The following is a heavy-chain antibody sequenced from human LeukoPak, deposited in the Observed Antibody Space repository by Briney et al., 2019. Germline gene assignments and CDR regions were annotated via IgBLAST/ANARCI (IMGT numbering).Heavy chain of an antibody. J-gene: IGHJ5*02. CDR3: ARATMVRGVIIKNWFDP. CDR2: IYTSGNT. CDR1: GGSISSGGYY. D-gene: IGHD3-10*01. V-gene: IGHV4-61*02. Sequence: PSETLSLTCTVSGGSISSGGYYWSWIRQPAGKGLEWIGRIYTSGNTNYYPSLKSRATISVDTSKNQFSLKLSSVTAADTAVYYCARATMVRGVIIKNWFDPWGQGTLVTVSS.